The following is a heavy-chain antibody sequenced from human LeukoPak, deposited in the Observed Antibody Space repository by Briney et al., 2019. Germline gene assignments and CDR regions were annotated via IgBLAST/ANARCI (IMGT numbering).Heavy chain of an antibody. Sequence: SQTLSLTCAISGDSVSTNSATWTWLRQSPSRGLEWLGRTYYRSKWSNDYAVSMKSRITINPDTSKNQFSLQLNSVTPEDTAVYYCARLVGASWFVSWGQGTLVTVSS. D-gene: IGHD1-26*01. J-gene: IGHJ5*01. CDR1: GDSVSTNSAT. V-gene: IGHV6-1*01. CDR2: TYYRSKWSN. CDR3: ARLVGASWFVS.